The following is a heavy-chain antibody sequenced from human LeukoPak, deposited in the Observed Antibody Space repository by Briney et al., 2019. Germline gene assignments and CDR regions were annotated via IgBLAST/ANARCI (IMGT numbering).Heavy chain of an antibody. D-gene: IGHD2-15*01. CDR2: IIPIFGTA. Sequence: ASVKVSCKASGGTFSSYAISWVRQAPGQGLEWMGGIIPIFGTANYAQKFQGRVTITADESTSTAYMELSSLRSEDTAVYYCAREEVDIVVVVAARVYYGMDVRGQGTTVTVSS. CDR3: AREEVDIVVVVAARVYYGMDV. V-gene: IGHV1-69*13. CDR1: GGTFSSYA. J-gene: IGHJ6*02.